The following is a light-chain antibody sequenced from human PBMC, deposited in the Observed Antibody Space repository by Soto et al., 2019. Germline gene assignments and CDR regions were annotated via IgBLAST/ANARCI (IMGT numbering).Light chain of an antibody. Sequence: DIQMTQSPSSLSASVGDRVTITCRASQGISNYLAWYQQKPGKVPKLLIYAASTLQSGFPSRFSGSGSGTDFTLTTSSLQPEDVATYYCQKYKSAHWTFDKGTQVAIK. CDR3: QKYKSAHWT. J-gene: IGKJ1*01. CDR1: QGISNY. CDR2: AAS. V-gene: IGKV1-27*01.